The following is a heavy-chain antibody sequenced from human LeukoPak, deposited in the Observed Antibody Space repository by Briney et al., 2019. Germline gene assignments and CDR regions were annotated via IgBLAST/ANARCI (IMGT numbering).Heavy chain of an antibody. CDR1: GGTFSSYA. D-gene: IGHD2-21*01. V-gene: IGHV1-69*13. J-gene: IGHJ3*02. CDR3: ASYSLGGDAAFDI. Sequence: GASVKVSCKASGGTFSSYAISWVRQAPGQGLEWMGGIIPIFGTANYAQKFQGRVTITADESTSTAHMELSSLRSEDTAVYYCASYSLGGDAAFDIWGQGTMVTVSS. CDR2: IIPIFGTA.